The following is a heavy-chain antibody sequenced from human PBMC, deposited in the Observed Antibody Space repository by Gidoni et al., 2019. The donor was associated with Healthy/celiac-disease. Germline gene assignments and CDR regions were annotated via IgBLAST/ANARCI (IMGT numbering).Heavy chain of an antibody. D-gene: IGHD1-1*01. CDR2: IRSKANSYAT. J-gene: IGHJ4*02. CDR3: TSRPNDGDY. V-gene: IGHV3-73*01. Sequence: EVQLVESGGGLVQPGGSRKPPCAAAGFPFVGSAMPWVRQASGEGLEWVGRIRSKANSYATAYAASVKGRFTISRDDSKNTAYLQMNSLKTEDTAVYYCTSRPNDGDYWGQGTLVTVSS. CDR1: GFPFVGSA.